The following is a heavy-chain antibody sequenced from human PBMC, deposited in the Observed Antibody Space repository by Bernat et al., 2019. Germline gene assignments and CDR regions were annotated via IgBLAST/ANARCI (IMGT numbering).Heavy chain of an antibody. CDR2: IKSKTDGGTT. V-gene: IGHV3-15*01. Sequence: EVQLVESGGGLVKPGGSLRLSCAASGFTFSNAWMSWVRQAPGKGLEWVGRIKSKTDGGTTDYAAPVKGRFTISRDDSKNTLYLQMNSLKTEDTAVYYCTTDDPMVRGGIKYAFDIWGQGTMVTVSS. CDR3: TTDDPMVRGGIKYAFDI. CDR1: GFTFSNAW. D-gene: IGHD3-10*01. J-gene: IGHJ3*02.